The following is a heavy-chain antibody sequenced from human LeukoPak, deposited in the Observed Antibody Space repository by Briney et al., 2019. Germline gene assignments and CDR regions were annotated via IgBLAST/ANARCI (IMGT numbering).Heavy chain of an antibody. V-gene: IGHV1-2*02. CDR1: GYTFTGYY. D-gene: IGHD3-10*01. Sequence: ASVKVSCKASGYTFTGYYMHWVRQAPGQGLEWMGWISPNSGGTNYAQKFQGRVTMTRDTSISTAYMELSRLRSDDTAVYYCARVDPYNGVPPMWGQGTMVTVPP. J-gene: IGHJ3*01. CDR3: ARVDPYNGVPPM. CDR2: ISPNSGGT.